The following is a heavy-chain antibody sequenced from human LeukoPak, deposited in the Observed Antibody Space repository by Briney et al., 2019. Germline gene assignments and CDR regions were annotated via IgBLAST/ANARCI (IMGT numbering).Heavy chain of an antibody. CDR1: GYRFTSYW. CDR3: ARQPYYYSSGYYYP. V-gene: IGHV5-51*01. J-gene: IGHJ5*02. CDR2: IYPGDSDT. Sequence: GESLKISCQGSGYRFTSYWIGWVRQMPGKGLEWMGIIYPGDSDTRYSPSFQGQVTISADKSISTAYLQGSSLKASDTAMYYCARQPYYYSSGYYYPWGQGTLVTVSS. D-gene: IGHD3-22*01.